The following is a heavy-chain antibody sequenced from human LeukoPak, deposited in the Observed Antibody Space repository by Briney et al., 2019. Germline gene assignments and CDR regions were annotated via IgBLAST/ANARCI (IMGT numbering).Heavy chain of an antibody. Sequence: ASVKVSCKASGYTFTSYAMNWVRQAPGQGLEWMGWINTNTGNPTYAQGFTGRFVFSLDTSVSTAYLQISSLKAEDTAVYYCASFGSGSYYNAKYYFDYWGQGTLVTVSS. V-gene: IGHV7-4-1*02. CDR1: GYTFTSYA. J-gene: IGHJ4*02. CDR2: INTNTGNP. CDR3: ASFGSGSYYNAKYYFDY. D-gene: IGHD3-10*01.